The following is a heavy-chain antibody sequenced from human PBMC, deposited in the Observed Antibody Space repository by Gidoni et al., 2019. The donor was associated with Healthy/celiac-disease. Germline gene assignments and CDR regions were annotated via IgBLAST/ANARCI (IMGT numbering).Heavy chain of an antibody. CDR1: GFTFSSYA. Sequence: EVQLLESGGGLVQPGGSLRLSCAASGFTFSSYAMSWVRQAPGKGLECVSAISGSGGSTYYADSVKGRFTISRDNSKNTLYLQMNSLRAEDTAVYYCAKDQHYDFWSGAGFDPWGQGTLVTVSS. V-gene: IGHV3-23*01. D-gene: IGHD3-3*01. CDR2: ISGSGGST. J-gene: IGHJ5*02. CDR3: AKDQHYDFWSGAGFDP.